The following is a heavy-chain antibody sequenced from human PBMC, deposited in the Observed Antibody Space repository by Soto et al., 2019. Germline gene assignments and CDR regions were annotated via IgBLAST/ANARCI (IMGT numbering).Heavy chain of an antibody. J-gene: IGHJ6*02. V-gene: IGHV3-48*02. CDR2: ISSRSSTI. CDR1: GFTFSNYN. Sequence: VQPVESGGGLVQPGGSLRLSCAASGFTFSNYNMNWVRQAPGKGLEWVSYISSRSSTIYYADSVKGRFTISRDNAKNSLYLQMNSLRDEDTAVYYCARDCGKGYGMDVWGQGTTVTVSS. CDR3: ARDCGKGYGMDV.